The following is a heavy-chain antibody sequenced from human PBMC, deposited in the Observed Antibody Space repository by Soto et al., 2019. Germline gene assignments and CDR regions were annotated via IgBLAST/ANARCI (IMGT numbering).Heavy chain of an antibody. CDR1: GFTFSDYA. Sequence: GGSLRLSCAASGFTFSDYAMNWVRQAPGKGLEWVSSISSTSTYIFYADSVEGRFTISRDNARNSLTLQMDSLRAEDTAVYFCATGRPPKFLFDNWGQGALVTVSS. CDR2: ISSTSTYI. J-gene: IGHJ4*02. CDR3: ATGRPPKFLFDN. V-gene: IGHV3-21*01.